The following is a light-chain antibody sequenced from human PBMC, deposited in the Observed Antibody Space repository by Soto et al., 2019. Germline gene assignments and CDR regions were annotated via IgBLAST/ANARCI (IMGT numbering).Light chain of an antibody. CDR2: GHS. CDR1: SSNIGAGYD. Sequence: QSVLTQPPSGSGAPGQKVSISCAGSSSNIGAGYDVNWYHQIAGTATKLLIQGHSNRPSGVPDRFSGSKSGTSASLAITGLQAEDEADYFCQSYDSSLSGYVFGTGTKVTVL. J-gene: IGLJ1*01. V-gene: IGLV1-40*01. CDR3: QSYDSSLSGYV.